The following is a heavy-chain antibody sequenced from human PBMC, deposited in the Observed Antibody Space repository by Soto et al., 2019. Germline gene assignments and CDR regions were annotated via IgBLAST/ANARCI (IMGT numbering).Heavy chain of an antibody. J-gene: IGHJ4*02. CDR1: GGSFSGYY. D-gene: IGHD3-10*01. V-gene: IGHV4-34*01. Sequence: SETLSLTCAVYGGSFSGYYWSWIRQPPGKGLEWIGEINHSGSTNYNPSLKSRVTISVDTSKNQFSLKLSSVTAADTAVYCCARGPNITMVRGVFSVWGQGTLVTVSS. CDR3: ARGPNITMVRGVFSV. CDR2: INHSGST.